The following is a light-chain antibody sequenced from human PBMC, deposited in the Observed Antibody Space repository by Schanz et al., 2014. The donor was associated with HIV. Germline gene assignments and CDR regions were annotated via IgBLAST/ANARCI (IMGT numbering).Light chain of an antibody. CDR1: RNDVGTYNL. J-gene: IGLJ3*02. V-gene: IGLV2-14*02. CDR2: DVT. CDR3: STYTTSNTWV. Sequence: QSVLTQPASVSGSPGQSITISCTGTRNDVGTYNLVSWYQQHPGEAPRLIIYDVTSRPSGISTRFSASKSGDTASLTISGLQSEDEGDYYCSTYTTSNTWVFGGGTKLTVL.